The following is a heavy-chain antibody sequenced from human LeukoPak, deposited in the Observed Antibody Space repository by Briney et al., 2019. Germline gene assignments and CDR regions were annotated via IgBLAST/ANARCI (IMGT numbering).Heavy chain of an antibody. CDR3: AKEQTPTYTNIAAAGISDY. Sequence: PGGSLRLSCAASGFTFSSYAMSWVRQAPGKGLEWVSAISSSGGSTYYADSVKGRFTISRDNSKNTLYLQMNSLRAEDTAVYYCAKEQTPTYTNIAAAGISDYWGQGTLVTVSS. CDR1: GFTFSSYA. D-gene: IGHD6-13*01. CDR2: ISSSGGST. J-gene: IGHJ4*02. V-gene: IGHV3-23*01.